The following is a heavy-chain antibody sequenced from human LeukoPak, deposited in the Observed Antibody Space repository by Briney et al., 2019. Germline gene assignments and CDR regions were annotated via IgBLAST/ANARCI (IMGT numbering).Heavy chain of an antibody. V-gene: IGHV3-48*01. Sequence: PGGSLRLSCAASGFTFSRYSMNWVRQAPGKGLEWVSYLRSSGSIRYYADSVKGRFTISRDNAKNSLYLQMNSLRAEDTAVYYCARASVAVAGAEDYWGQGTLVTVSS. CDR1: GFTFSRYS. D-gene: IGHD6-19*01. J-gene: IGHJ4*02. CDR2: LRSSGSIR. CDR3: ARASVAVAGAEDY.